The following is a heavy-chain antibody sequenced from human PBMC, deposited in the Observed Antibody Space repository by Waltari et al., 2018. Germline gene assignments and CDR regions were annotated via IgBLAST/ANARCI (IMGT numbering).Heavy chain of an antibody. CDR1: GGSISSYY. Sequence: QVQLQESGPGLVKPSETLSLTCTVSGGSISSYYWSWIRQPPGKGLEWIGYIYYSGSTNYNPSLKSRVTISVDTSKNQFSLKLSSVTAADTAVYYCAGGRHNWFDPWGQGTLVTVSS. D-gene: IGHD3-16*01. CDR2: IYYSGST. J-gene: IGHJ5*02. V-gene: IGHV4-59*01. CDR3: AGGRHNWFDP.